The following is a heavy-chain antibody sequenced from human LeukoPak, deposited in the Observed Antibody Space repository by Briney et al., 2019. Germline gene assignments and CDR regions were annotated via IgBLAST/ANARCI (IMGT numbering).Heavy chain of an antibody. Sequence: PSETLSLTCTVSGYSISSGYYWGWIRQPPGKGLEWIGSIYHSGSTYYHPSLKSRVTISVDTSKNQFSLKLSSVTAADTAVYYCARDVDTAMVFGNYFDYWGQGTLVTVSS. CDR1: GYSISSGYY. D-gene: IGHD5-18*01. CDR3: ARDVDTAMVFGNYFDY. V-gene: IGHV4-38-2*02. CDR2: IYHSGST. J-gene: IGHJ4*02.